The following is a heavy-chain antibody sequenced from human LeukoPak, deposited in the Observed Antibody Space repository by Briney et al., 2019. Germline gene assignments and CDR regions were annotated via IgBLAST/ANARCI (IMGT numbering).Heavy chain of an antibody. CDR2: FDPEDGET. V-gene: IGHV1-24*01. CDR1: GYTLTELS. CDR3: AAYDKYCSSTSCSADY. Sequence: GASVEVSCKVSGYTLTELSMHWVQQAPGKGLEWMGGFDPEDGETIYAQKFQGRVTMTEDTSTDTAYMELSSLRSEDTAVYYCAAYDKYCSSTSCSADYWGQGTLVTVSS. D-gene: IGHD2-2*01. J-gene: IGHJ4*02.